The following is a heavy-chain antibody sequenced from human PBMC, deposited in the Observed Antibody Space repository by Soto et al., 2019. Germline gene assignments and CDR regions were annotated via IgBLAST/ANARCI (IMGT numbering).Heavy chain of an antibody. Sequence: EVQLVESGGGLVQPGGSLRLSCVASGFTFSNYWIHWVRQAPGKGLVWVSRINGDGSSTNYADSVKGQFTISRDNAKNTVYRQRNSLRVKDTAVYNWARGARNYYYFDCWGQGTLFTVSS. D-gene: IGHD1-7*01. CDR1: GFTFSNYW. J-gene: IGHJ4*02. CDR2: INGDGSST. CDR3: ARGARNYYYFDC. V-gene: IGHV3-74*01.